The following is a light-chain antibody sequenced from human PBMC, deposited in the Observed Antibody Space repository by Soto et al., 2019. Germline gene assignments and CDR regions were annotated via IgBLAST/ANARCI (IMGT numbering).Light chain of an antibody. CDR3: QQYDDLPLT. CDR2: DAS. CDR1: QDIASF. J-gene: IGKJ4*01. Sequence: DIQMTQSPSSLSASVGDRVILTCQASQDIASFLNWYQQKPGKAPKLLIYDASILETGVPSRFSGSGSGTHFTLTISSLQPEDFATYFCQQYDDLPLTFAGGTKVEI. V-gene: IGKV1-33*01.